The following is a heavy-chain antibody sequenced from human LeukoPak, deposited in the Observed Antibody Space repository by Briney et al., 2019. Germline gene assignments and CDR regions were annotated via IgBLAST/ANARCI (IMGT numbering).Heavy chain of an antibody. CDR1: GYSFTSYG. CDR3: ARGGELSPPYYGMDV. Sequence: ASVTVSCQASGYSFTSYGLTWVRQAPGQGLEWMGWISTYNGSTNYAQNLQGRITMTTDTPTSTAYMELRSLRFDDTAEYYCARGGELSPPYYGMDVWGQGTTVTVSS. CDR2: ISTYNGST. D-gene: IGHD3-16*02. V-gene: IGHV1-18*01. J-gene: IGHJ6*02.